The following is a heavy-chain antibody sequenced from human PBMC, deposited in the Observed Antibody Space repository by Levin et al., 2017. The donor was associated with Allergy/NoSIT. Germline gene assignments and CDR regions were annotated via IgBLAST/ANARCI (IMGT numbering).Heavy chain of an antibody. CDR3: AKDQVGMATFRDLPYN. J-gene: IGHJ4*02. V-gene: IGHV3-30*18. CDR1: GFTFTNYG. D-gene: IGHD5-24*01. Sequence: GGSLRLSCAASGFTFTNYGMHWVRQAPGKGLEWVAVVSYDGSNKYYADSVKGRFTISRDNSKNTLYLQMNNLRTDDMAVYYCAKDQVGMATFRDLPYNWGQGTLVTISS. CDR2: VSYDGSNK.